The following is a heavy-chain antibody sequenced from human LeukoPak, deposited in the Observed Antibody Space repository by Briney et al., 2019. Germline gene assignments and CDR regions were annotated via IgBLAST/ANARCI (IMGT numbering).Heavy chain of an antibody. CDR2: IKQDGSEK. V-gene: IGHV3-7*04. J-gene: IGHJ4*02. CDR3: ARARYCSGGSCYSSYYFDY. CDR1: RFTFSTYW. Sequence: GGSLRLSCAASRFTFSTYWMNWVRQAPGKGLEWVANIKQDGSEKYYVDSVKGRFTISRDNAKNSVYLQMNSLRAEDTAVYYCARARYCSGGSCYSSYYFDYWGQGTLVTVSS. D-gene: IGHD2-15*01.